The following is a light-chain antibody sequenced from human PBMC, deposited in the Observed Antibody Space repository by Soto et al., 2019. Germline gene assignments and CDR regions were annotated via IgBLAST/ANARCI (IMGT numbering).Light chain of an antibody. CDR3: QQYESYWT. CDR2: DVS. V-gene: IGKV1-5*01. J-gene: IGKJ1*01. CDR1: QSISSW. Sequence: DIQMTQSPSTLSASVGDRVTITCRASQSISSWLAWYQQKPGQAPRLLIYDVSSLQSGVPSRFSGSGSATEFTLTISSLQPDDFATYYCQQYESYWTFGQGTKVE.